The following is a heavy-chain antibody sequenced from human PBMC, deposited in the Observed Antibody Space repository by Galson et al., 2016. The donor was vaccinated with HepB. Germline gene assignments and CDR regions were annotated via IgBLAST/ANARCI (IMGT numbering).Heavy chain of an antibody. CDR2: ISYDGGNK. Sequence: SLRLSCAASGFSFNNYGTHWVRRAPGKGLEWVAVISYDGGNKYYADSVKGRFTISRDNSKNTLFLQMNSLRTEDTAVYCCAKLPGAAAATSDPFDIWGQGTMVTVS. CDR1: GFSFNNYG. D-gene: IGHD6-13*01. J-gene: IGHJ3*02. V-gene: IGHV3-30*18. CDR3: AKLPGAAAATSDPFDI.